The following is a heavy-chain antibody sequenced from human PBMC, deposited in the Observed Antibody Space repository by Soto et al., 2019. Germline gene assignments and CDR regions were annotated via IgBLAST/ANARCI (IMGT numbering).Heavy chain of an antibody. CDR2: ISGSGGST. V-gene: IGHV3-23*01. Sequence: VQLLESGGGLVQPGGSLRLSCAAPGFTFSNYAMNWVRQAPGKGLEWVSVISGSGGSTYYADSVKGRFTISRDNSKNTLYLQMNSLRGEDTAVYYCARRSSGWYFDYWGQGTLVTVSS. CDR1: GFTFSNYA. CDR3: ARRSSGWYFDY. D-gene: IGHD6-19*01. J-gene: IGHJ4*02.